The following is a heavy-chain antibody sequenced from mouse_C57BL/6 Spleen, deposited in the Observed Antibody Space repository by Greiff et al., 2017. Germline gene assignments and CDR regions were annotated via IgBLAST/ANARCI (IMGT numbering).Heavy chain of an antibody. CDR1: GFTFSDYY. Sequence: EVQPQESGGGLVQPGGSLKLSCAASGFTFSDYYMYWVRQTPEKRLEWVAYISNGGGSTYYPDTVKGRFTISRDNAKNTLYLQMGRLKSEDTAMYYCARPLYYGNYWFAYWGQGTLVTVSA. V-gene: IGHV5-12*01. CDR2: ISNGGGST. CDR3: ARPLYYGNYWFAY. D-gene: IGHD2-1*01. J-gene: IGHJ3*01.